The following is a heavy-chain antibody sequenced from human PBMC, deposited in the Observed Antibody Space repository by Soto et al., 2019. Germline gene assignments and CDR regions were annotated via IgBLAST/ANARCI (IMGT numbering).Heavy chain of an antibody. Sequence: KPSETLSLTCNVSGDSISSGRYYWSWIRQHPEKGLEWIGYIYYSGTAQYSPSFKSRITMSVDTSKSQFSLKMTSLTAADTAIYYCARGFSTDFDW. CDR2: IYYSGTA. V-gene: IGHV4-31*03. D-gene: IGHD3-3*01. CDR1: GDSISSGRYY. J-gene: IGHJ5*01. CDR3: ARGFSTDFDW.